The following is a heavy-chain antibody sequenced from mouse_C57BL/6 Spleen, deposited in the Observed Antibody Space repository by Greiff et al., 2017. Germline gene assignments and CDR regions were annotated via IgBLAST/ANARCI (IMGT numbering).Heavy chain of an antibody. V-gene: IGHV1-80*01. Sequence: QVQLQQSGAELVKPGASVKISCKASGSAFSSYWLNWVKQRPGKGLEWIGQIYPGDGDTNYNGKFKGKATLTADKSSSTAYMPLSSLTSEDSAVYFCSSLTTVVDWFAYWRQGTLVTVYA. CDR3: SSLTTVVDWFAY. J-gene: IGHJ3*01. D-gene: IGHD1-1*01. CDR2: IYPGDGDT. CDR1: GSAFSSYW.